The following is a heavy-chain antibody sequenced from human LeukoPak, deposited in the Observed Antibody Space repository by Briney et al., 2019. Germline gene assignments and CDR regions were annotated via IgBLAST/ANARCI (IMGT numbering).Heavy chain of an antibody. V-gene: IGHV1-8*03. J-gene: IGHJ5*02. CDR2: MNPNSGNT. CDR1: GYTFTSYD. D-gene: IGHD2-21*01. Sequence: ASVKVSCKASGYTFTSYDMNWVRQATGQGLEWMGWMNPNSGNTGYAQKFQGRVTITRNTSISTAYMELSSLRAEDTAVYYCARSVARGQFDPWGQGTLVTVSS. CDR3: ARSVARGQFDP.